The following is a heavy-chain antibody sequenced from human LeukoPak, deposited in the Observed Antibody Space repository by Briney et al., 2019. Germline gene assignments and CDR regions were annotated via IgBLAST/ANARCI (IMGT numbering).Heavy chain of an antibody. CDR3: AKVLTAAGLDL. CDR1: GGSMSDSIT. CDR2: IHDDGRT. V-gene: IGHV4/OR15-8*01. D-gene: IGHD6-25*01. J-gene: IGHJ5*02. Sequence: SETLSLTCSVSGGSMSDSITWGWVRQPPGKGLEWLANIHDDGRTAPNPSLRSRLTISQDRSKNQFSLKVSSVTVADTAFYYCAKVLTAAGLDLWGQGILVTVSS.